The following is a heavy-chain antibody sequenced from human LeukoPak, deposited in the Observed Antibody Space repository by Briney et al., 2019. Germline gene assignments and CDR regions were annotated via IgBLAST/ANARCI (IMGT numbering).Heavy chain of an antibody. CDR1: GFTFSSYS. Sequence: PGGSLRLSCAASGFTFSSYSMNWVRQAPGKGLEWVSYISSSSSTIYYADSVKGRFTISRDNAKSSLYLQMNSLRAEDTAVYYCARFKGPEGFDYWGQGTLVTVSS. CDR2: ISSSSSTI. V-gene: IGHV3-48*01. J-gene: IGHJ4*02. CDR3: ARFKGPEGFDY.